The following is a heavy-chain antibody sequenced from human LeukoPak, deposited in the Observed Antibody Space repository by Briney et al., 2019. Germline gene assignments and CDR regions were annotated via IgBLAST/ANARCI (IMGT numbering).Heavy chain of an antibody. CDR2: IYSGGST. Sequence: GGSLRLSWAASGFTVSSNYMSWVRQAPGKGLEWVSVIYSGGSTYYADSVKGRFTISRDNSKNTLYLQMNSLRAEDTAVYYCASAGISGGFDYWGQGTLATVSS. D-gene: IGHD1-14*01. J-gene: IGHJ4*02. CDR3: ASAGISGGFDY. CDR1: GFTVSSNY. V-gene: IGHV3-53*01.